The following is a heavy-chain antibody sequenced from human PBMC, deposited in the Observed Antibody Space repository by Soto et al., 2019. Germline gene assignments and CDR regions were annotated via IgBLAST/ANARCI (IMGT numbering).Heavy chain of an antibody. J-gene: IGHJ3*02. CDR1: GFSFSTSGVG. Sequence: SGPTLVNPTQTLTLTCSFSGFSFSTSGVGVGWIRQPPGKALEWLALIYWDDDKRYSPSLKSRLTITKDTSENQIVLTMTNMDPVDTATYYCARRITLFRLLSIHDALDIWDQGTMVPV. CDR3: ARRITLFRLLSIHDALDI. D-gene: IGHD3-9*01. V-gene: IGHV2-5*02. CDR2: IYWDDDK.